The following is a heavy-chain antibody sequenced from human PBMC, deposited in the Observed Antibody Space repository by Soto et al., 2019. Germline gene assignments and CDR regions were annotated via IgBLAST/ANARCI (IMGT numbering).Heavy chain of an antibody. D-gene: IGHD3-16*01. J-gene: IGHJ1*01. CDR2: IYYSGST. Sequence: NPSETLSLTSTVSGGPISIGGYYWSWILQPPGKGLEWIGYIYYSGSTYYNPSLKSRVTISVDTSKNQFSLKLSSVTAAATAVYYCARDRATVRGGSWTWGQGTLVTVSS. CDR1: GGPISIGGYY. CDR3: ARDRATVRGGSWT. V-gene: IGHV4-31*03.